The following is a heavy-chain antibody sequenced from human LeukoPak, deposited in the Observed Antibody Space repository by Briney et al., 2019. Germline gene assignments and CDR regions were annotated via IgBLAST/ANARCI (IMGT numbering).Heavy chain of an antibody. V-gene: IGHV3-11*01. CDR2: ISSNGSII. J-gene: IGHJ6*02. CDR1: GFTFSDYY. Sequence: GGSLRLSCAASGFTFSDYYMNWIRQAPGKGLEWVSHISSNGSIIYYTDSVRGRFSISRDNAKNSLYLQMSSLRAEDTAVYYCARGLGYDFWTGLFYGMDVWGQGTTVTVSS. CDR3: ARGLGYDFWTGLFYGMDV. D-gene: IGHD3/OR15-3a*01.